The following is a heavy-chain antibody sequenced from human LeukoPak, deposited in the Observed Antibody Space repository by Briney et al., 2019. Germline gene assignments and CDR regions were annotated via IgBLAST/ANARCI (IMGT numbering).Heavy chain of an antibody. CDR3: ATQAISGSRTLRRDFDY. CDR1: GYSFTTYW. Sequence: GESLKISCKGSGYSFTTYWIGWVRQMPRKGLEWMGIMYPGDSDTRYSPSFQGQVTISADKSISTAYLQWSSLKASDTAMYYCATQAISGSRTLRRDFDYWGQGTLVTVSS. V-gene: IGHV5-51*01. J-gene: IGHJ4*02. D-gene: IGHD6-19*01. CDR2: MYPGDSDT.